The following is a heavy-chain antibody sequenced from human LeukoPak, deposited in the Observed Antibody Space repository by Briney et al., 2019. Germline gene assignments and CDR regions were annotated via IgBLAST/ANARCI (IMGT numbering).Heavy chain of an antibody. CDR1: GYSFIDYW. Sequence: GGSLQISCRGSGYSFIDYWIGWVRQMPGKGLEWMGSIYPGESDTRYSPSFQGQVTISADKSISTAYLQWSSLKASDTAMYYCARRYCSRATCYYDPYGGQGPLVTVSA. J-gene: IGHJ4*02. V-gene: IGHV5-51*01. CDR2: IYPGESDT. D-gene: IGHD2-15*01. CDR3: ARRYCSRATCYYDPY.